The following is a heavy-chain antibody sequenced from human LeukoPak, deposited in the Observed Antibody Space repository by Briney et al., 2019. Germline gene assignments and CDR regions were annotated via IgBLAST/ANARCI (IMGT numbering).Heavy chain of an antibody. V-gene: IGHV1-46*01. J-gene: IGHJ3*02. D-gene: IGHD2-21*02. CDR2: INPSGGST. Sequence: VSVKVSCKASGYTFTSHYMHWVRQAPGQGLEWMGIINPSGGSTSYAQKFQGWVTMTRDTSISTAYMELSRLRSDDTAVYYCAREAPYCGGDCYSEAFDIWGQGTMVTVSS. CDR1: GYTFTSHY. CDR3: AREAPYCGGDCYSEAFDI.